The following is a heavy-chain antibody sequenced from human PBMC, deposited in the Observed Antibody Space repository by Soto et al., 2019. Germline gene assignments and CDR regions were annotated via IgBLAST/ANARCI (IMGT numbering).Heavy chain of an antibody. CDR3: AKGRPPFDL. CDR1: QFTFSYYA. D-gene: IGHD6-6*01. Sequence: EVQLLESGGGLVQPGGSLRLSCAASQFTFSYYAMGWVRQAPGKRLEWVSLISGAGGSTNYADSVKGRFAMSRDNSENTLYLQMNSLGAEDTAVYYCAKGRPPFDLWGRGTLVIVSS. CDR2: ISGAGGST. J-gene: IGHJ2*01. V-gene: IGHV3-23*01.